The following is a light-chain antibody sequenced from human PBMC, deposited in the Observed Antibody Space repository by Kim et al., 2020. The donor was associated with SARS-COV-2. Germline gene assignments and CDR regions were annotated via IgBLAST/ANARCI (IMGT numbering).Light chain of an antibody. Sequence: SASVGHRVTFPSRASQSVSTSLNWYQQQPGKAPKLLICAVSSLQSGVPSRFSGGGSGTDFTLTISSLQPEDFAIYYCQQSHGFPYTFGQGTKLEI. J-gene: IGKJ2*01. CDR3: QQSHGFPYT. CDR2: AVS. V-gene: IGKV1-39*01. CDR1: QSVSTS.